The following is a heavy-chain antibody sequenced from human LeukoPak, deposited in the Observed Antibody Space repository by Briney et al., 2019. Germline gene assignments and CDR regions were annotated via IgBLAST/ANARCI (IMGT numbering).Heavy chain of an antibody. CDR3: ARSGVVVVPAASPLYYYYMDV. Sequence: SETLSLTCAVYGGSFNGYFWSWIRQPPGKGLEWIGEINHSGSTNYNPSLKSRVTMSVDTSKNQFSLKLSSVTAADTAVYYCARSGVVVVPAASPLYYYYMDVWGKGTTVTVSS. J-gene: IGHJ6*03. V-gene: IGHV4-34*01. CDR2: INHSGST. CDR1: GGSFNGYF. D-gene: IGHD2-2*01.